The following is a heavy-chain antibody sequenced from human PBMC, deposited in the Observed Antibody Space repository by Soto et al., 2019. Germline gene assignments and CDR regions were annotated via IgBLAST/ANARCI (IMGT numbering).Heavy chain of an antibody. V-gene: IGHV4-31*03. Sequence: QVQLQESGPGLVKPSQTLSLTCTVSGDSISRGAYYWGWVRQHPGKGLEWIGYIYYSGSTYYNPALQSGFIISVDTSKNQFSLTLSSVTAADAAVCYCAAIVGGPGAQFDYWGQGTLVTVSS. CDR2: IYYSGST. CDR1: GDSISRGAYY. CDR3: AAIVGGPGAQFDY. J-gene: IGHJ4*02. D-gene: IGHD1-26*01.